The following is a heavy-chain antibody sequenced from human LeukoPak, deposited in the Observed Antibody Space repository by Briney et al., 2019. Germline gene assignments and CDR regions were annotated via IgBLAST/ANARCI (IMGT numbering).Heavy chain of an antibody. CDR2: IYHSGST. J-gene: IGHJ5*02. Sequence: SETLSLTXAVSGYSISSGYYWGWIRQPPGKGLEWIGSIYHSGSTYYNPFLKSRVTISVDTSKNQFSLKLSSVTAADTAVYYCARGGYSYGFRWFDPWGQGTLVTVSS. D-gene: IGHD5-18*01. CDR3: ARGGYSYGFRWFDP. CDR1: GYSISSGYY. V-gene: IGHV4-38-2*01.